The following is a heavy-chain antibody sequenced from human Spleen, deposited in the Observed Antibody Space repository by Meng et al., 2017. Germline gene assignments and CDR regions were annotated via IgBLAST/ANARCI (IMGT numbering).Heavy chain of an antibody. CDR3: ARSYGSGTYWYFDL. V-gene: IGHV4-31*03. CDR1: GGSISSGGYY. Sequence: QVKLQESGPGLVKPSQTLSLTCTVSGGSISSGGYYWSWIRQHPGKGLEWIGYIYHSGSTYYKPSLKSRVTISVDQFSLKLTSVTAADTAVYYCARSYGSGTYWYFDLWGRGTLVTVSS. D-gene: IGHD3-10*01. J-gene: IGHJ2*01. CDR2: IYHSGST.